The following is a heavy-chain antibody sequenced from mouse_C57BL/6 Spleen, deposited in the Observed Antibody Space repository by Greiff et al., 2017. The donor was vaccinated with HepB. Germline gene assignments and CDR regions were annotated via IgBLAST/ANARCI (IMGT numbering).Heavy chain of an antibody. Sequence: QVQLQQPGAELVMPGASVKLSCKASGHTFTSYWMHWVKQRPGQGLEWIGEIDPADSYTNYNQKFKGKSTLTVDKSSSTAYMQLSSLTSEDSAVYYCARSVITTVVPHYFDYWGQGTTLTVSS. D-gene: IGHD1-1*01. J-gene: IGHJ2*01. CDR1: GHTFTSYW. CDR3: ARSVITTVVPHYFDY. V-gene: IGHV1-69*01. CDR2: IDPADSYT.